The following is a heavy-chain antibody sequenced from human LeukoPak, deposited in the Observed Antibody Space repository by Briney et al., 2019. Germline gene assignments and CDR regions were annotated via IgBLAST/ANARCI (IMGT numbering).Heavy chain of an antibody. CDR3: ARDYTYSTGGTYYDRFDY. J-gene: IGHJ4*02. Sequence: GGSLRLSCAASGFTFRTYWMSWVRQAPGKGLEGVANINQDGNKNYYLDSVKGRFTISRDNAKNSLYLQMNSLRAEDTAVYYCARDYTYSTGGTYYDRFDYWGQGTLGTVSS. D-gene: IGHD2-15*01. CDR1: GFTFRTYW. CDR2: INQDGNKN. V-gene: IGHV3-7*01.